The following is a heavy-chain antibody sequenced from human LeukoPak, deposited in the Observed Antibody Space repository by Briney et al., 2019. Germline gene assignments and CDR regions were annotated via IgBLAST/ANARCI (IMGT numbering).Heavy chain of an antibody. Sequence: PGGSLRLSCAASGFTVSSNYMSWVRQPPGKGLEWVSVIYSGGSTYYADSVKGRFTISRDNAKNTLYLQMSSLRAEDTAVYFCVRDGDDFNFDYWGQGSLVTVSS. CDR1: GFTVSSNY. CDR2: IYSGGST. V-gene: IGHV3-66*01. J-gene: IGHJ4*02. D-gene: IGHD5-24*01. CDR3: VRDGDDFNFDY.